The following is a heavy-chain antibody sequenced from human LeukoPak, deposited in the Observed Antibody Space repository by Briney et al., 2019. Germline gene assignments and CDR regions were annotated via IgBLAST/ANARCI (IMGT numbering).Heavy chain of an antibody. V-gene: IGHV4-59*08. J-gene: IGHJ4*02. Sequence: SETLSPTCTVSGGSISSYYWSWIRQPPGKGLEWIGCIYYSGSTNYNPSLKSRVTISVDTSKNQFSLKLSSVTAADTAVYSCARHVGYSSGFDYWGQGTLVTVSS. CDR1: GGSISSYY. CDR2: IYYSGST. D-gene: IGHD5-18*01. CDR3: ARHVGYSSGFDY.